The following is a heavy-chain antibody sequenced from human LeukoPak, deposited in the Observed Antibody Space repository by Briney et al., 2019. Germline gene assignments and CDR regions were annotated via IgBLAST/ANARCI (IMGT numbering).Heavy chain of an antibody. J-gene: IGHJ6*02. D-gene: IGHD3-3*01. CDR3: ARSTPTSQYYDFWSGYRNYYYYGMDV. CDR1: GDSISSSGHW. Sequence: PETLSLTCTVSGDSISSSGHWWGWIRQPPGEGLEWIGSIYYSGSTYYNPSLKSRVTISVDTSKNQFSLKLSSATAADTAVYYCARSTPTSQYYDFWSGYRNYYYYGMDVWGQGTTVTVSS. CDR2: IYYSGST. V-gene: IGHV4-39*01.